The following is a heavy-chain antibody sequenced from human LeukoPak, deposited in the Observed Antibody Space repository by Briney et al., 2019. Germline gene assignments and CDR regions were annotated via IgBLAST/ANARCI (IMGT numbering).Heavy chain of an antibody. J-gene: IGHJ4*02. D-gene: IGHD6-19*01. CDR1: GGSISSYY. CDR2: IYYSGST. V-gene: IGHV4-59*01. CDR3: ARDSYSSGHPALDY. Sequence: SETLSLTCTVSGGSISSYYWSWIRQPPGKGLERIGYIYYSGSTNYNPSLKSRVTISVDTSKNQFSLKLSSVTAADTAVYYCARDSYSSGHPALDYWGQGTLVTVSS.